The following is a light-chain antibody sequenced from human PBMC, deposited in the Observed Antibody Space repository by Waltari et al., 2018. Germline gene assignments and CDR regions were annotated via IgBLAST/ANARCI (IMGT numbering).Light chain of an antibody. Sequence: DVVMTQSPASLAVSLGERATINCKSSQSLLYTSNNRNYLAWYQQKPGQPPKILIYWASIRESGVPDRFSGSGSGTDFTLTISGLQAEDVASYFCQQYRHTPRTFGQGTKVEIK. CDR1: QSLLYTSNNRNY. V-gene: IGKV4-1*01. CDR2: WAS. CDR3: QQYRHTPRT. J-gene: IGKJ1*01.